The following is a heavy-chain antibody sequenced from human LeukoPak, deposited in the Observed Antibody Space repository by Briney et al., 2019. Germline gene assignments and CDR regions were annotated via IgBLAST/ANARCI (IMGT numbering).Heavy chain of an antibody. V-gene: IGHV3-23*01. CDR2: ISGSGNYP. CDR1: GFTFSNYA. D-gene: IGHD1-7*01. CDR3: AKEGGTGTRFDY. J-gene: IGHJ4*02. Sequence: PGGSLRLSCTASGFTFSNYAMNWVRQAPGKGLEWVSSISGSGNYPNYADSVKGRFTISRDNSKNTLYLQMNSLRAEDTAVYYCAKEGGTGTRFDYWGQGTLVTVSS.